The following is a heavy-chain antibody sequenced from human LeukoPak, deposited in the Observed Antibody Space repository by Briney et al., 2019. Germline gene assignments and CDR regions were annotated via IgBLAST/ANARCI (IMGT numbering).Heavy chain of an antibody. J-gene: IGHJ2*01. CDR1: GDSMGTSSYY. D-gene: IGHD3-16*01. Sequence: PETLSLTCTVSGDSMGTSSYYWGWIRQPPGKGLEWIGSIYYSGSTYYNPSLKSRVTISVDTSKNQFSLKLSSVTAADTAVYYCAQDTARRLNWYFDLWGRGTLVTVSS. CDR3: AQDTARRLNWYFDL. V-gene: IGHV4-39*01. CDR2: IYYSGST.